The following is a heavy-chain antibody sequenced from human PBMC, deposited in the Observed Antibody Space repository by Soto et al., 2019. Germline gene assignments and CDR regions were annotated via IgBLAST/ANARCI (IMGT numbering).Heavy chain of an antibody. CDR3: ARDSGKAGKRYYFDY. D-gene: IGHD6-13*01. J-gene: IGHJ4*02. CDR2: ISGSGGST. Sequence: PGGSLRLSCAASGFTFSSYAMSWVRQAPGKGLEWVSAISGSGGSTYYADSVKGRFTISRDNAKNSLYLQMNSLRAEDTAGYYSARDSGKAGKRYYFDYWGQGTLVTVSS. V-gene: IGHV3-23*01. CDR1: GFTFSSYA.